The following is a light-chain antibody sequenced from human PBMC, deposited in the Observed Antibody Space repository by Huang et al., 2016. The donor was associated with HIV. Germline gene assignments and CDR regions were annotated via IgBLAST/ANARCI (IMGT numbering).Light chain of an antibody. CDR1: QSVSSY. CDR2: DAS. CDR3: QQRSNWLLT. Sequence: EIVLTQSPATLSLSPGERATLSCRASQSVSSYLAWYQQKPGKAPRPLIYDASNRATGIPARFSGSWSGTDFTLTINSLEPEDFAVYYCQQRSNWLLTFGGGTKVEIK. V-gene: IGKV3-11*01. J-gene: IGKJ4*01.